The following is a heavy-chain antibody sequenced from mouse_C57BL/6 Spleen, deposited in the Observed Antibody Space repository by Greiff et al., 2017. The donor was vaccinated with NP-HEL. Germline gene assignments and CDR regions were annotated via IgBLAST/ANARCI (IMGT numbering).Heavy chain of an antibody. CDR1: GFSLTSYA. D-gene: IGHD3-1*01. V-gene: IGHV2-9-1*01. CDR2: LWTGGGT. J-gene: IGHJ4*01. Sequence: QLKESGPGLVAPSQSLSITCTVSGFSLTSYAISWVRQPPGKGLEWLGVLWTGGGTNYNSALKSRLSISKDNSKSQVFLKMNSLQTDDTARYYCARGLLLYYYAMDYWGQGTSVTVSS. CDR3: ARGLLLYYYAMDY.